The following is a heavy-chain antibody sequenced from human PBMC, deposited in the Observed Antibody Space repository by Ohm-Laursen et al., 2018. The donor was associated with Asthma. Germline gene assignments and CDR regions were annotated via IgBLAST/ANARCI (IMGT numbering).Heavy chain of an antibody. V-gene: IGHV3-74*01. Sequence: SLRLSCTASGFTFSNYWMHWVRQAPGKGLVWVSRINSDATTTSYADSVKGRLTISRDNAKNTLFLQMNSLRAEDTAVYYCTRDLTSWGQGILVTVSS. CDR1: GFTFSNYW. J-gene: IGHJ5*02. CDR3: TRDLTS. CDR2: INSDATTT.